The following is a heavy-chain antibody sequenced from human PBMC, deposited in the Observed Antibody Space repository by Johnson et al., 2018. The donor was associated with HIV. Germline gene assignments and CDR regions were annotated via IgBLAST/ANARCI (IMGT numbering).Heavy chain of an antibody. V-gene: IGHV3-30*02. CDR3: AKDRLRIAPHAFDI. CDR2: IRYDGSNK. Sequence: QVQLVESGGGVVQPGGSLRLSCAASGFTFSSYGMHWVRQAPGKGLEWVAFIRYDGSNKYYADSVKGRFTISRDNAKNSLYLQMNSLRAEDTALHYCAKDRLRIAPHAFDIWGQGTMVTVSS. J-gene: IGHJ3*02. D-gene: IGHD6-13*01. CDR1: GFTFSSYG.